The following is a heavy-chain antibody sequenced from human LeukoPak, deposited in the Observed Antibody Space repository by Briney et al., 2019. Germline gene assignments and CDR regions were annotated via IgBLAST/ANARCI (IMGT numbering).Heavy chain of an antibody. Sequence: SVKVSCKASGYTFTSYDINWVRQAPGQGLEWMGGIIPIFGTANYAQKFQGGVTITADESTSTAYMELSSLRSEDTAVYYCARDSYGSGSYYNVNWFDPWGQGTLVTVSS. CDR3: ARDSYGSGSYYNVNWFDP. CDR2: IIPIFGTA. V-gene: IGHV1-69*13. D-gene: IGHD3-10*01. J-gene: IGHJ5*02. CDR1: GYTFTSYD.